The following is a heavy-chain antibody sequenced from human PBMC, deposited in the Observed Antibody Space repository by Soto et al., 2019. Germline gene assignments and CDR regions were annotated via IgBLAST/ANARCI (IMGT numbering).Heavy chain of an antibody. CDR3: ARGIKYGAYSRWFDP. CDR2: MNPNSGNT. CDR1: GYTFTSYD. J-gene: IGHJ5*02. Sequence: ASVKVSCKASGYTFTSYDINWVRQATGQGLEYLGWMNPNSGNTGYVQKFQGRVTMTRDTSISTAYMELSSLRSEDSAVYFCARGIKYGAYSRWFDPWGQGTLVTVPQ. D-gene: IGHD4-17*01. V-gene: IGHV1-8*01.